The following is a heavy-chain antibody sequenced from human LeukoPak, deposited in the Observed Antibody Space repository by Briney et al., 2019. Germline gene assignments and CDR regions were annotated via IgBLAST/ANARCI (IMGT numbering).Heavy chain of an antibody. CDR1: GGSMSSSGYY. J-gene: IGHJ3*02. V-gene: IGHV4-39*07. Sequence: SETLSLTCTVSGGSMSSSGYYWGWIRQSPGEGLEWIGNIYYSGSTYYNPSLKSRVTISVDTSKNQFSLRLSSVTAADTAVYYCARDGSGYAFDIWGQGTMVTVSS. D-gene: IGHD6-19*01. CDR3: ARDGSGYAFDI. CDR2: IYYSGST.